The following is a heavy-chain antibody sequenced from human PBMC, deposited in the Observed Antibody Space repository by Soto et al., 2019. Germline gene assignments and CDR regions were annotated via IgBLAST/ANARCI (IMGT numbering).Heavy chain of an antibody. J-gene: IGHJ4*02. CDR2: ISGSGGST. D-gene: IGHD6-19*01. CDR1: GFTFSSYA. CDR3: AKDRSYSSGWYSSKTIFDY. V-gene: IGHV3-23*01. Sequence: GGSLRLSCAASGFTFSSYAMSWVRQAPGKGLEWVSAISGSGGSTYYADSVKGRFTISRDNSNNTLYLQMNSLRAEDTAVYYCAKDRSYSSGWYSSKTIFDYWGQGTLVTVSS.